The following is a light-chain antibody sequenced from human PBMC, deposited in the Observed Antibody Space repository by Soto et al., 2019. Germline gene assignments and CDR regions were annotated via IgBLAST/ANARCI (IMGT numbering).Light chain of an antibody. CDR1: RSVSNNY. CDR2: GAS. Sequence: EIVLTQSPGTLSLSPGERATLSCRASRSVSNNYVAWYQRKPGQAPRLLIYGASSRATDIPRRFSGSGSGTDFTLTITRLEPEDFAVYYWQQYGNSPPTFGQGTKVESK. CDR3: QQYGNSPPT. V-gene: IGKV3-20*01. J-gene: IGKJ1*01.